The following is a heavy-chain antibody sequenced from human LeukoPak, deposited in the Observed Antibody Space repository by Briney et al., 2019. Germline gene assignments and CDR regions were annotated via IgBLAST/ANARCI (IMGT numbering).Heavy chain of an antibody. V-gene: IGHV3-30*02. Sequence: GGSLRLSCAASGITFSSYGMHWVRQAPGKGLEWVAFIRYDGSNKYYADSVKGRFTISRDTPKNTLYLQMNSLRVEDTAVYYCASWPGGWYGEDSWGQGTLVTVSS. CDR1: GITFSSYG. J-gene: IGHJ4*02. CDR2: IRYDGSNK. CDR3: ASWPGGWYGEDS. D-gene: IGHD6-19*01.